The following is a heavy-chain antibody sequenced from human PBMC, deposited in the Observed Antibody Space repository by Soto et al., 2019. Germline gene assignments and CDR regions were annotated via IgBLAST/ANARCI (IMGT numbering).Heavy chain of an antibody. CDR3: ARGGPPHEGVYVKDYYYYGMDV. CDR1: GGTFSSYA. J-gene: IGHJ6*02. D-gene: IGHD3-16*02. V-gene: IGHV1-69*06. CDR2: IIPIFGTA. Sequence: ASVKVSCKASGGTFSSYAIGWVRQAPGQGLEWMGGIIPIFGTANYAQKFQGRVTITADKSTSTAYMELSSLRSEDTAVYYCARGGPPHEGVYVKDYYYYGMDVWGQGTTVTVSS.